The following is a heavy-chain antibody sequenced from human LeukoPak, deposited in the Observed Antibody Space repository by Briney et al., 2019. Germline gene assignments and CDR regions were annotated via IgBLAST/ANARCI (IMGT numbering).Heavy chain of an antibody. CDR1: GGSISSTYW. CDR2: INHSGST. D-gene: IGHD3-10*01. V-gene: IGHV4-4*02. Sequence: ASGTLSLICAVAGGSISSTYWWTWVRQPPGKGLEWIGEINHSGSTHYNPSLESRVTISVDKSKNQFSLKLTSVTAADTAVYYCARDLPGSGLNLDYWGQGILVAVSS. CDR3: ARDLPGSGLNLDY. J-gene: IGHJ4*02.